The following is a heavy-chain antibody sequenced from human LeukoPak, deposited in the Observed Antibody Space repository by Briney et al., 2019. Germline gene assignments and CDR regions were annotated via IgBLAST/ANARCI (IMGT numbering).Heavy chain of an antibody. V-gene: IGHV3-23*01. J-gene: IGHJ3*02. CDR1: GFTFSGYG. CDR2: IRGSGGSI. D-gene: IGHD3-16*01. CDR3: AKVRPQGGTTMDAFDI. Sequence: GGSLRLSCAASGFTFSGYGMGWVRQAPGKGLEWVSGIRGSGGSIYYADSVKSRFTISRDDSKNTLYLQMNSLRAEDTALYYCAKVRPQGGTTMDAFDIWGQGTMVTVSS.